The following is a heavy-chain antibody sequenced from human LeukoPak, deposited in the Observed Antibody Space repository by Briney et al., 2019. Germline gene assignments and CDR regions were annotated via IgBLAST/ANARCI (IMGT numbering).Heavy chain of an antibody. CDR3: ARGGGRGGPFGY. D-gene: IGHD3-16*01. CDR1: GFTFSSYS. CDR2: ISSSSSYI. J-gene: IGHJ4*02. Sequence: GGSLRLSCAASGFTFSSYSMNWVRQAPGKGLEWVSSISSSSSYIYYADSVKGRFTISRDNAKNSLYLQMNSLRAEDTAVYYCARGGGRGGPFGYWGQGTLVTVSS. V-gene: IGHV3-21*01.